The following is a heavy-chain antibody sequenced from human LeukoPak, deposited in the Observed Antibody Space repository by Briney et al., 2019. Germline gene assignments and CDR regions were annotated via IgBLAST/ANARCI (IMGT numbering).Heavy chain of an antibody. CDR1: GGSISSGGYY. V-gene: IGHV4-30-2*01. CDR3: ARSPYSNSPPYFDY. CDR2: IYHSGST. Sequence: SETLSLTCTGSGGSISSGGYYWSWIRQPPGKGLEWIGYIYHSGSTYYNPSLKSRVTISVDRSKNQFSLKLSSVTAADTAVYYCARSPYSNSPPYFDYWGQRTLVTFSS. J-gene: IGHJ4*02. D-gene: IGHD6-6*01.